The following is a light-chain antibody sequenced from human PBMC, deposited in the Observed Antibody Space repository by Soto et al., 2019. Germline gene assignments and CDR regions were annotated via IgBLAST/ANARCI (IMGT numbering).Light chain of an antibody. CDR3: SSYTSSRAYV. Sequence: QSVLTQPASVSGSPGQSITISCTGTSGDVGGYNYVSWYQQQSGKAPKLMIHEVSNRPSGVSNRFSGSKSGNTASLTISGLQAEDEADYYCSSYTSSRAYVFGIGTKGTVL. CDR2: EVS. V-gene: IGLV2-14*01. J-gene: IGLJ1*01. CDR1: SGDVGGYNY.